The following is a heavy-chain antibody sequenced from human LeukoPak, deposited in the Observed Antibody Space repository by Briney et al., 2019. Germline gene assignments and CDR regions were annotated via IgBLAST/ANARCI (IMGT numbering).Heavy chain of an antibody. Sequence: SGGSLGLSCAASGFTFSSYAMSWVRQPAGKGREWVLAIRGGGGGTYYAACVMGRFTISRDNSNNTLYLQMNSLRAEDTAVYYCAKIAKTYRDHFGYWGQGTLVTVSS. D-gene: IGHD5-24*01. CDR1: GFTFSSYA. V-gene: IGHV3-23*01. CDR2: IRGGGGGT. CDR3: AKIAKTYRDHFGY. J-gene: IGHJ4*02.